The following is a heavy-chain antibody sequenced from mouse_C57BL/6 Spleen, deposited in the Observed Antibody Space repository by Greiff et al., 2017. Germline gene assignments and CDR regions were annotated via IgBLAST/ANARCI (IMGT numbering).Heavy chain of an antibody. CDR1: GYSFTDYN. J-gene: IGHJ1*03. CDR2: INPNYGTT. CDR3: TRGDYGSNYDWYFDV. D-gene: IGHD1-1*01. V-gene: IGHV1-39*01. Sequence: EVQRVQSGPELVKPGASVKLSCKASGYSFTDYNMNWVKQSSGKSLEWIGVINPNYGTTSYNQKFKGKATLTVDQSSSTAYMQLNSLTSEDSAVYYCTRGDYGSNYDWYFDVWGTGTTVTVSS.